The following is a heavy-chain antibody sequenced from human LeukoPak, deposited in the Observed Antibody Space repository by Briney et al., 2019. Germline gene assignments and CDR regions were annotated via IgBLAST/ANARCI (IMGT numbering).Heavy chain of an antibody. CDR2: INHSGST. CDR3: ARAGYRAYYFDY. J-gene: IGHJ4*02. V-gene: IGHV4-34*01. Sequence: SETLSLTCAVYGGSFSGYCWNWIRQPPGKGLEWIGEINHSGSTNYNPSLKSRVTISVDTSKNQFSLKLSSVTAADTAVYYCARAGYRAYYFDYWGQGTLVTVSS. CDR1: GGSFSGYC. D-gene: IGHD6-13*01.